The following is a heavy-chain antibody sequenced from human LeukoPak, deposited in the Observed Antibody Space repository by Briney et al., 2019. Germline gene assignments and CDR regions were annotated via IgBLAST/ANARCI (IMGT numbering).Heavy chain of an antibody. Sequence: GGSLRLSCAASGFTFSNAWMNWVRQAPGKGLEWVGRIKSKTDGGTTDYAAPAKGRFTISRDDSKNTLYLQMNSLKTEDTAVYYCTTRLQITTILDYWGQGTLVTVSS. V-gene: IGHV3-15*07. CDR3: TTRLQITTILDY. CDR2: IKSKTDGGTT. CDR1: GFTFSNAW. J-gene: IGHJ4*02. D-gene: IGHD3-22*01.